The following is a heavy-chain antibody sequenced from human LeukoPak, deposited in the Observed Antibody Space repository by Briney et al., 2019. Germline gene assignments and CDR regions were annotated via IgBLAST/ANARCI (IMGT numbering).Heavy chain of an antibody. CDR2: IWCDGSNK. CDR3: AKSGEELAFDY. V-gene: IGHV3-30*02. CDR1: GFTFSSYG. J-gene: IGHJ4*02. D-gene: IGHD1-26*01. Sequence: PGGSLRLSCAASGFTFSSYGMHWVRQAPGKGLEWVAVIWCDGSNKYYADSVKGRFTISRDNSKNTLYLQMNSLRAEDTAVYYCAKSGEELAFDYWGQGTLVTVSS.